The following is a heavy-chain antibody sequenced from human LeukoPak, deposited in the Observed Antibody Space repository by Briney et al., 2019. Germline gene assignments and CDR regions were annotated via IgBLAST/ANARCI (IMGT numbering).Heavy chain of an antibody. CDR3: ARDGSRSSSSWYPFDY. Sequence: SETLSLTCTVSGGSFSSGSYYWRWIRQPPGKGLEWIGYIYYSGSTNYNPSLKSRVTISVDTSKNQFSLKLSSVTAADTAVYYCARDGSRSSSSWYPFDYWGQGTLVTVSS. J-gene: IGHJ4*02. CDR1: GGSFSSGSYY. V-gene: IGHV4-61*01. D-gene: IGHD6-13*01. CDR2: IYYSGST.